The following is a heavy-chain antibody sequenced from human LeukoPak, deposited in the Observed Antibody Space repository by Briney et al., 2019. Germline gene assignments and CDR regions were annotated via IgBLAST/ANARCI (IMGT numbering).Heavy chain of an antibody. CDR3: ARDPGKAITMLRGVISLGCDY. D-gene: IGHD3-10*01. V-gene: IGHV3-30*04. CDR1: GFTFSSYA. Sequence: PGGSLRLSCAASGFTFSSYAMHWVRQAPGKGLEWVAVISYDGSNKYYADSVKGRFTISRDNSKNTLYLQMNSLRAEDTAVYSCARDPGKAITMLRGVISLGCDYWGQGTLVTVSS. J-gene: IGHJ4*02. CDR2: ISYDGSNK.